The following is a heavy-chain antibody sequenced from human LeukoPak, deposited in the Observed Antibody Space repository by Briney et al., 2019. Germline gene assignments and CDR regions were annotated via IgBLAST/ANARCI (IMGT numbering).Heavy chain of an antibody. D-gene: IGHD5-18*01. CDR3: ARVWRGNTYGPGDY. CDR1: GFTFSTYA. CDR2: VSGSGGGT. Sequence: PGGSLRLSCAASGFTFSTYAMSWVRQAPGKGLEWVSGVSGSGGGTYYADSVKGRFTVSRDNSKNTLHLQMSSLRVDDTAVYYCARVWRGNTYGPGDYWGQGTLVTVSS. V-gene: IGHV3-23*01. J-gene: IGHJ4*02.